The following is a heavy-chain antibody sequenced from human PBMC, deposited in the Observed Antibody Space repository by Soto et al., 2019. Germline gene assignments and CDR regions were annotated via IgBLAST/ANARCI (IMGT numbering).Heavy chain of an antibody. V-gene: IGHV1-69*18. Sequence: QLQLVQSGAELKKPGSSVKVSCSASGVTFSSYAFTWVRQAPGQGLEGMGNIIPVFRTSNYAQGFQVRLTITADESTNTIYMELTILRSEDTALYFCAKDGSCNGGVGESWGQRTLVIVSS. D-gene: IGHD1-26*01. CDR2: IIPVFRTS. CDR1: GVTFSSYA. CDR3: AKDGSCNGGVGES. J-gene: IGHJ4*02.